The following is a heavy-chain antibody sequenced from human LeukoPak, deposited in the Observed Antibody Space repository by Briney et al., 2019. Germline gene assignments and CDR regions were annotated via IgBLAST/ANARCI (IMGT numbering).Heavy chain of an antibody. CDR3: ARDLLNNWFDP. J-gene: IGHJ5*02. CDR2: IYYSGNT. V-gene: IGHV4-59*01. Sequence: SETLSLTCTVSGGSISSYYWSWIRQPPGKGLEWIGYIYYSGNTNYNSSLKSRVTISVDTYKNQFSLKLSSVTAADTAVYYCARDLLNNWFDPWGQGTLVTVSS. CDR1: GGSISSYY. D-gene: IGHD2-15*01.